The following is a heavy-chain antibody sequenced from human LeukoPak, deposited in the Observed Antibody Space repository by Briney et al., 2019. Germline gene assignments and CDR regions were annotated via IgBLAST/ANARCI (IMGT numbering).Heavy chain of an antibody. Sequence: PGGSLRLSCAASGFTFSSYAMSWVRKAPGKGLEWVSAISGSGGSTYYADSVKGRFTISRDNSKNTLYLQMNSLRAEDTAVYYCAKGGYDYVWGSYLVYWGQGTLVTVSS. CDR2: ISGSGGST. CDR3: AKGGYDYVWGSYLVY. CDR1: GFTFSSYA. J-gene: IGHJ4*02. V-gene: IGHV3-23*01. D-gene: IGHD3-16*01.